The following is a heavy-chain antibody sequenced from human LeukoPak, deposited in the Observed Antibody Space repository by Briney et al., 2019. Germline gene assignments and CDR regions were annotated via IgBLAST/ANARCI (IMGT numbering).Heavy chain of an antibody. Sequence: ASVKVSCKASGGSFSSHAISWVRQAPGQGLEWMGGIIPIFGIANYAEKFQGRVTITADDSTSTAYMELSSLRSEDTAVYYCARDKNTAMARRYYFDYWGQGTLVTVSS. CDR3: ARDKNTAMARRYYFDY. J-gene: IGHJ4*02. V-gene: IGHV1-69*13. CDR2: IIPIFGIA. D-gene: IGHD5-18*01. CDR1: GGSFSSHA.